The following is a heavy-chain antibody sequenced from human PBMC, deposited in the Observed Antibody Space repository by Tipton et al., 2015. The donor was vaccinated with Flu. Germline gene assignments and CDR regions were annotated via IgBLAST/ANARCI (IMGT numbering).Heavy chain of an antibody. CDR3: ARRDYSNYVSDPKNWFDP. V-gene: IGHV4-38-2*02. CDR2: IYHSGST. CDR1: GGSISSYY. J-gene: IGHJ5*02. D-gene: IGHD4-11*01. Sequence: PGLVKPSETLSLTCTVSGGSISSYYWGWIRQPPGKGLEWIGRIYHSGSTHYNPSLKSRVTISVDTSKNQFSLKLTSVTAADTAVYYCARRDYSNYVSDPKNWFDPWGQGTLVTVSS.